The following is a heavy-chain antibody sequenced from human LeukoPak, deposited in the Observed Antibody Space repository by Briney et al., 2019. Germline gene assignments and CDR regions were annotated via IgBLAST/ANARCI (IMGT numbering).Heavy chain of an antibody. CDR1: GFTFSSYW. CDR2: IKQDGSEK. V-gene: IGHV3-7*01. D-gene: IGHD2-8*02. J-gene: IGHJ3*02. CDR3: ARVLVAGTDGLDI. Sequence: GGSLRLSCAASGFTFSSYWMSWVRQAPGKGLEWVANIKQDGSEKYYVDSVKGRFTISRDNAKSSLYLQMSSLRAEDTAVYYCARVLVAGTDGLDIWGQGTVVTVSS.